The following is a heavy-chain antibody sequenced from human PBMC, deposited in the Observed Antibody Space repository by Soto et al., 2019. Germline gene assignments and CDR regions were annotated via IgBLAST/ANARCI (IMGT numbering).Heavy chain of an antibody. V-gene: IGHV3-30-3*01. J-gene: IGHJ4*02. CDR1: GFFFNTYA. Sequence: QVQLVESGGGVVQPWRSLRLSCAASGFFFNTYAIHWVRQAPGKGLEWVAVISNDETKKYFADSVKGRVSIFRDSSKNTVYLQMDSLRADDTAVYYCARSIAVAGLDYWGPGTLVTVAS. CDR2: ISNDETKK. D-gene: IGHD6-19*01. CDR3: ARSIAVAGLDY.